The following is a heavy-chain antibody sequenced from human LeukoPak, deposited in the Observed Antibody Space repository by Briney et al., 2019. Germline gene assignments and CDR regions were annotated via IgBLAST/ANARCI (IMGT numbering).Heavy chain of an antibody. CDR3: VRDEGPGSSSYYYYMDV. CDR1: GFTFTDSY. Sequence: GGSLRLSCAASGFTFTDSYMTWVRQAPGKGLEWLSYISGSGDDTNYADSVRGRFTISRDNAKNSLYLRMNSLRVEDTAVYYCVRDEGPGSSSYYYYMDVWGKGTTVTVSS. V-gene: IGHV3-11*06. CDR2: ISGSGDDT. J-gene: IGHJ6*03. D-gene: IGHD6-6*01.